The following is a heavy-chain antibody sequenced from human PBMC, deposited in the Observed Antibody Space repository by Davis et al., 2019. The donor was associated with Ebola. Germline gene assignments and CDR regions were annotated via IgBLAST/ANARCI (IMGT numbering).Heavy chain of an antibody. D-gene: IGHD4-23*01. CDR1: GGSFSGHY. Sequence: MPGGSLRLSCAVYGGSFSGHYWSWIRQPPGKGLEWIGEITHGGNTNYSPSLKSRVTMSTDTSKNQFSLKLSSVTAADTGVYYCARGSDGGNSADSWGQGTLVTVSS. J-gene: IGHJ5*01. CDR2: ITHGGNT. CDR3: ARGSDGGNSADS. V-gene: IGHV4-34*01.